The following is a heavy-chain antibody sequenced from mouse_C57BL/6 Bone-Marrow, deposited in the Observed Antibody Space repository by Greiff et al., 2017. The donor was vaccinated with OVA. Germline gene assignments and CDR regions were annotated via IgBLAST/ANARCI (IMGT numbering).Heavy chain of an antibody. J-gene: IGHJ3*01. CDR3: ARNGGPY. CDR2: INPGSGGT. Sequence: QVQLQQSGAELVRPGTSVKVSCKASGYAFTNYLIEWVKQRPGQGLEWIGVINPGSGGTNYNEKFKGKATLTADKSSSTAYMQLSSLTSEDSAVYFCARNGGPYWGQGTLVTVSA. V-gene: IGHV1-54*01. CDR1: GYAFTNYL.